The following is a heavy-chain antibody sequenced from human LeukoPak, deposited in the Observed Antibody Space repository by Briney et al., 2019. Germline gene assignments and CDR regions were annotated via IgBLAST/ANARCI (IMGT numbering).Heavy chain of an antibody. CDR2: INPNSGGT. V-gene: IGHV1-2*02. CDR3: ARGLYSYGQYYFDY. D-gene: IGHD5-18*01. CDR1: GYTFTGYY. Sequence: GASVKVSCKASGYTFTGYYMHWVRQAPGQRLEWMGWINPNSGGTNYAQKFQGRVTMTRDTSISTAYMELSRLRSDDTAVYYCARGLYSYGQYYFDYWGQGTLVTVSS. J-gene: IGHJ4*02.